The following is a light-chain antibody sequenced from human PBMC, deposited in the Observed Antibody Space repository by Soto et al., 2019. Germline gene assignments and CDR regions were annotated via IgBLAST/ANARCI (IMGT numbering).Light chain of an antibody. CDR3: VQFAHFPRT. J-gene: IGKJ1*01. V-gene: IGKV2-24*01. CDR2: QVS. Sequence: DVVLTQTPLSSPVTLGQPASISCRSSQSLVHGDGNTYLSWFQQRPGQPPRLLIYQVSNRFSGVPDRFSGSGAGTDFILKISRVEAEDVAVYYCVQFAHFPRTFGQGTKVEIK. CDR1: QSLVHGDGNTY.